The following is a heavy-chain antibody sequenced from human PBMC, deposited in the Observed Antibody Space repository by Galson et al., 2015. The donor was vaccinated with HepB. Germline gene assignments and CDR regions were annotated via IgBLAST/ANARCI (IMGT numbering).Heavy chain of an antibody. CDR3: AKATQHNYDPSGHLDS. CDR2: ISYDRNDK. J-gene: IGHJ4*02. V-gene: IGHV3-30*04. Sequence: SLRLSCAASGFTFSAYAMHWVRQAPGKGLEWVAGISYDRNDKYYIDSVTGRFIISRDNSKNTLFLQMNSLTSEDTAIYYCAKATQHNYDPSGHLDSWGQGTLVTVSS. CDR1: GFTFSAYA. D-gene: IGHD3-22*01.